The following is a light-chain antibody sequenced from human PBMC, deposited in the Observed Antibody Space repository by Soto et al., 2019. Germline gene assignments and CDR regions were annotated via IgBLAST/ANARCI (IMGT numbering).Light chain of an antibody. CDR2: DAS. CDR3: QQRGTWPRVT. CDR1: QSISRD. V-gene: IGKV3-11*01. J-gene: IGKJ4*01. Sequence: EIVLTQSPATLSLSPGETATLSCRASQSISRDLAWYQQKPGQAPRLLIYDASIRATGIPARFRGGGSETDFTLTISSLAPEDFAIYYCQQRGTWPRVTFGGGTKVEIK.